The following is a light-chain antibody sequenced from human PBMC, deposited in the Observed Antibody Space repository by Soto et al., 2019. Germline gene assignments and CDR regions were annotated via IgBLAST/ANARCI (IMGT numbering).Light chain of an antibody. Sequence: QSVLTQPRSVSGSPGQSVTISCTGTTSDVGGYNYVSWYQQHPGRAPKLIISEVNKRPSGVPDRFSGSKSGNTASLTISGLQVGDEADYYCCSYAGSYSIFGGGTKLTVL. CDR2: EVN. CDR1: TSDVGGYNY. J-gene: IGLJ2*01. V-gene: IGLV2-11*01. CDR3: CSYAGSYSI.